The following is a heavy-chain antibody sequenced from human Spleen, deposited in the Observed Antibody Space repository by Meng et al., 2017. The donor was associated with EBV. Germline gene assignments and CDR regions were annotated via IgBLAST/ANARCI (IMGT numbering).Heavy chain of an antibody. CDR1: GGSVSSGSYY. J-gene: IGHJ4*02. CDR2: IYYTGNT. CDR3: ARALVARRYYFDS. Sequence: QVQLQESGAGRVKPSETLSLTCTVSGGSVSSGSYYWSWVRQPPGKRLEWIGFIYYTGNTNYNPSLKSRVTISVDTSKNQFSLKLSSVTAADTAVFYCARALVARRYYFDSWGQGTLVTVSS. V-gene: IGHV4-61*01. D-gene: IGHD5-12*01.